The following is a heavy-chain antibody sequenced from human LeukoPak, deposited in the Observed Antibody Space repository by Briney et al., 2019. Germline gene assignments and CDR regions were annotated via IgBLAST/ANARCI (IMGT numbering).Heavy chain of an antibody. CDR3: TKGGTAWFDP. CDR1: GGSITSGGFY. J-gene: IGHJ5*02. Sequence: SETLSLTCTVSGGSITSGGFYWSWIRQQPEKGLEWIGYIFYSGSTYYNPSLRSRLTISLDTSKNQFSLNLTSVTAADTAVYYCTKGGTAWFDPWGQGTLGTVSS. CDR2: IFYSGST. V-gene: IGHV4-31*03. D-gene: IGHD1-1*01.